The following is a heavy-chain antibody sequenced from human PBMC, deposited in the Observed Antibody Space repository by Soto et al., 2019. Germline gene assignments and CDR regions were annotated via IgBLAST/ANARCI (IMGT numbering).Heavy chain of an antibody. D-gene: IGHD3-22*01. V-gene: IGHV1-69*13. Sequence: SVKVSCKASGGTFSSYAISWVRQAPGQGREWMGGIIPIFGTANYAQNFQGRVTIDANESTSIAYLELRSLSSEDTAVYYCARGNYYEENYYGMDVWGQGTTVTVSS. CDR1: GGTFSSYA. J-gene: IGHJ6*02. CDR3: ARGNYYEENYYGMDV. CDR2: IIPIFGTA.